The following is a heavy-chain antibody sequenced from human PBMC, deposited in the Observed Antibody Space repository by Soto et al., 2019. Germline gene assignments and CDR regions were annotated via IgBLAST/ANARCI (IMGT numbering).Heavy chain of an antibody. Sequence: PSETLSLTCAVSGGSISSGYWWTWVRQPPGKGLEWIGEIYDSGTRNYNPSLKRRVIISVDKSKNQFSLKLSSVTAADTAVYYCARGGGVGTGWYEGGFDSWGQGTLVTVSS. CDR2: IYDSGTR. CDR1: GGSISSGYW. CDR3: ARGGGVGTGWYEGGFDS. V-gene: IGHV4-4*02. J-gene: IGHJ4*02. D-gene: IGHD3-16*01.